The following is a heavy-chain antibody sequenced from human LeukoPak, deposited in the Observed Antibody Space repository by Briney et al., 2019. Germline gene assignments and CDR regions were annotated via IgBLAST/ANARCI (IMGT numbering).Heavy chain of an antibody. CDR3: ARGGCGGDCFDY. V-gene: IGHV3-21*01. CDR1: GFTFSSYS. J-gene: IGHJ4*02. CDR2: ISSSSSYI. D-gene: IGHD2-21*01. Sequence: PGGSLRLSCAASGFTFSSYSMNWVRQAPGKGLEWVSSISSSSSYIYYADSVKGRFTISRDNAKNSLYLQMNSLRAEETAVYYCARGGCGGDCFDYWGQGTLVTVSS.